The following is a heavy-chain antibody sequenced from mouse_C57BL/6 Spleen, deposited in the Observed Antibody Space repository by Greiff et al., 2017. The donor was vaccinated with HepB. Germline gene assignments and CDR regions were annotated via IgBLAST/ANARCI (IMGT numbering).Heavy chain of an antibody. CDR1: GYTFTDYE. Sequence: VQLQESGAELVRPGASVTLSCKASGYTFTDYEMHWVKQTPVHGLEWIGAIDPETGGTAYNQKFKGKAILTADKSSSTAYMELRSLTSEDSAVYYCTRSMMVTTFWFAYWGQGTLVTVSA. CDR3: TRSMMVTTFWFAY. D-gene: IGHD2-3*01. CDR2: IDPETGGT. J-gene: IGHJ3*01. V-gene: IGHV1-15*01.